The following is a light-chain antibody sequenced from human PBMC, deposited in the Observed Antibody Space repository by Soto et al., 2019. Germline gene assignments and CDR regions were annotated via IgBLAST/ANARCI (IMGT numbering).Light chain of an antibody. CDR1: DIGGRS. J-gene: IGLJ2*01. CDR2: HDS. V-gene: IGLV3-21*02. CDR3: QVWDYSTDDVV. Sequence: SYELTQPPSVSVAPGQTASSTGGGDDIGGRSVHGYQQKPGQAPVVVVDHDSDRPSGIPERFSGFNSGNMATLTISRVEAGDDAVYHRQVWDYSTDDVVFCGGTALAVL.